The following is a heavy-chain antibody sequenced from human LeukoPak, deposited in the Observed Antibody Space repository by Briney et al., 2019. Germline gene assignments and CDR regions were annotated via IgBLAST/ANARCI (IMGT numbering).Heavy chain of an antibody. Sequence: VASVKVSCKASGYTFTSYGISWVRQAPGQGLEWMGWISGYNGNTNYAQKFRGRVTMTRDTSTSTACMELRSLRSDDTAVYYCARDGHRMYYYESSVYRFDYWGQGTLVTVSS. CDR1: GYTFTSYG. D-gene: IGHD3-22*01. V-gene: IGHV1-18*01. CDR2: ISGYNGNT. J-gene: IGHJ4*02. CDR3: ARDGHRMYYYESSVYRFDY.